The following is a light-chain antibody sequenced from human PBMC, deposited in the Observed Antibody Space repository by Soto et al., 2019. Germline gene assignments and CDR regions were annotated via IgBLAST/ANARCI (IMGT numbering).Light chain of an antibody. V-gene: IGKV4-1*01. CDR3: QQYYNTPKT. CDR2: WSS. CDR1: QSVLSSFNNKEY. Sequence: DIMMTQTPASLAVSLGGRATINCKSTQSVLSSFNNKEYVAWYQQEPGKPPKXXLYWSSIRDSGVPARFSGSGAGTDFTLTIDSLKAEDVAVDDCQQYYNTPKTFGQGTKVDIK. J-gene: IGKJ1*01.